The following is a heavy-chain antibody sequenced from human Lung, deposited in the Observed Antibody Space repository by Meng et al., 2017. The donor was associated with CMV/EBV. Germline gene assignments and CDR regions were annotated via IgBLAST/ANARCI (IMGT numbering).Heavy chain of an antibody. V-gene: IGHV3-53*01. CDR1: GFSVSENY. CDR3: ARGSVYFDR. J-gene: IGHJ4*02. D-gene: IGHD5/OR15-5a*01. CDR2: IYGDGKT. Sequence: ESLKISWAASGFSVSENYVSWVRQAPGKGLSWVSVIYGDGKTYYSDSVVGRFTISRDNSRNTVFLQMNNLGADDTANYFCARGSVYFDRWGQGTLVTVSS.